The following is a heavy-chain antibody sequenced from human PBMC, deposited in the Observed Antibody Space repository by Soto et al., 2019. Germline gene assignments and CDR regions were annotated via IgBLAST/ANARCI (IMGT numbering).Heavy chain of an antibody. CDR3: ARVPDR. J-gene: IGHJ5*02. CDR2: IYHSGST. V-gene: IGHV4-30-2*01. Sequence: SETLSLTCAGSGGPISSGGYSWSWIRQPPGKGLEWIGYIYHSGSTYYNPSLKSRVTISVDRSKNQFSLKLSSVTAEDTAVYYCARVPDRWGQGTLVTVSS. CDR1: GGPISSGGYS. D-gene: IGHD2-2*01.